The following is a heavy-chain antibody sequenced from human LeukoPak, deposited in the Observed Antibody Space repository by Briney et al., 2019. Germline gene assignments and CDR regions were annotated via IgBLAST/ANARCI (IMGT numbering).Heavy chain of an antibody. CDR2: ISGSGDST. CDR3: ANAYYDFWTGYSYFDS. Sequence: GGSLRLSCAASGFTFNNYAMSWVRQAPGKGLEWVSAISGSGDSTFYADSVKGRFTISRDNSKNTLYLQIKSLRAEDTAIYYCANAYYDFWTGYSYFDSWGQGTLVTVSS. J-gene: IGHJ4*02. V-gene: IGHV3-23*01. CDR1: GFTFNNYA. D-gene: IGHD3-3*01.